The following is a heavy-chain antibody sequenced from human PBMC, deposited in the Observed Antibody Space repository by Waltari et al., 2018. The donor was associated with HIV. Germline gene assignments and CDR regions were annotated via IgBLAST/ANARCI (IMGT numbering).Heavy chain of an antibody. V-gene: IGHV3-30*03. D-gene: IGHD2-21*02. CDR2: ISHDGNSH. Sequence: QVQLMQSGGGVVQPGGSLRLPCTAPGFLFSNYGIPRARQAPGKGLDWVALISHDGNSHFYADSVKGRFTVSRDNSKDTVYLQMNSLTTDDTAVYYCATYCGGDCYFGEVSFDVWGQGTMVIVS. CDR3: ATYCGGDCYFGEVSFDV. J-gene: IGHJ3*01. CDR1: GFLFSNYG.